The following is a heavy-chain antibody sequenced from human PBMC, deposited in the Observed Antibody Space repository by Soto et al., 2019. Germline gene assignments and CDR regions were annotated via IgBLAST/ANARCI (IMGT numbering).Heavy chain of an antibody. CDR2: IGGSGGYK. CDR1: GFFFSGYA. Sequence: GGSLRLSCAASGFFFSGYAMSWIRQAPGKGLEWVSGIGGSGGYKSYADSVKGRFTISRDNSKNTLYLQMESLGAEDTAVYYCAKDAAMVSYNLIYFDYWGQGTLVTVSS. CDR3: AKDAAMVSYNLIYFDY. J-gene: IGHJ4*02. D-gene: IGHD5-18*01. V-gene: IGHV3-23*01.